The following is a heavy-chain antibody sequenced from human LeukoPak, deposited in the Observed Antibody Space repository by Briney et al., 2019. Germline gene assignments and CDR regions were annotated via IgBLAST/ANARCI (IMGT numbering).Heavy chain of an antibody. V-gene: IGHV1-24*01. CDR1: GYTLTELS. CDR2: FDPEDGET. D-gene: IGHD3-22*01. Sequence: ASVKVSCKVSGYTLTELSMHWVRQAPGKGLEWMGGFDPEDGETTYAQKFQGRVTMTEDTSTDTAYMELSSLRSEDTAVYYCATTSQARYYYDSSGYYLDYWGQGTLVTVSS. J-gene: IGHJ4*02. CDR3: ATTSQARYYYDSSGYYLDY.